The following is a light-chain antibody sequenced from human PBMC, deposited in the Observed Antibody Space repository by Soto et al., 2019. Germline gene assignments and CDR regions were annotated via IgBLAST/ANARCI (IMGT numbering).Light chain of an antibody. J-gene: IGKJ5*01. CDR1: QGISIY. CDR3: QQYNTYPIT. V-gene: IGKV1-16*01. Sequence: DVHMTQSPSSLSASVGDSVTITCRASQGISIYLAWFQQKPGQAPKSLIYDTYNLQGGVPSRFSGGRSGTDFTLTISDLQPEDFATFYCQQYNTYPITFGQGTRLEIK. CDR2: DTY.